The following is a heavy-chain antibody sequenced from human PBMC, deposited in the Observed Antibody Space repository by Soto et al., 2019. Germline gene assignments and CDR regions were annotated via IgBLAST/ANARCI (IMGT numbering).Heavy chain of an antibody. Sequence: PSETLSLTCTVSGGSISSGDYYWSWIRQPPGKGLEWIGYIYYSGSTYYNPSLKSRVTISVDTSKNQFSLKLSSVTAADTAVYYCARELPSQNWFDPWGQGTLVTVSS. CDR3: ARELPSQNWFDP. D-gene: IGHD2-2*01. CDR1: GGSISSGDYY. J-gene: IGHJ5*02. CDR2: IYYSGST. V-gene: IGHV4-30-4*01.